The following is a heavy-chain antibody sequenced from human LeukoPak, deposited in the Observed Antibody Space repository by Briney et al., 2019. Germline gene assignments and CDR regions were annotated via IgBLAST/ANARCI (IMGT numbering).Heavy chain of an antibody. Sequence: SETLSLTCTVSGVSISNYYLNWIRQPAGKGLEWIGRIYSSGNTHYNPSLKSRVTMSVDMSTRQISLKLSSVTAADTAVYYCARAVGGDGSGSLWGPGTLVTVSS. V-gene: IGHV4-4*07. CDR2: IYSSGNT. CDR3: ARAVGGDGSGSL. J-gene: IGHJ4*02. CDR1: GVSISNYY. D-gene: IGHD3-10*01.